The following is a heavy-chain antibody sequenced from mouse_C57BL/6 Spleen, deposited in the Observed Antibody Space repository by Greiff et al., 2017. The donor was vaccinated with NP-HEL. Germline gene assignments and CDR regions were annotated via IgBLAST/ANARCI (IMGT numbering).Heavy chain of an antibody. CDR1: GFTFTAYY. J-gene: IGHJ2*01. V-gene: IGHV7-3*01. CDR3: ARYWGSYYFDY. Sequence: EVMLVESGGGLVQPGGSLSLSCAASGFTFTAYYMSWVRQPPGQALEWMGFISNKANGYTTAYSASVKGRFTISRDNSQSILYHQMNALRAEDSATYYCARYWGSYYFDYWGQGTTLTVSS. CDR2: ISNKANGYTT.